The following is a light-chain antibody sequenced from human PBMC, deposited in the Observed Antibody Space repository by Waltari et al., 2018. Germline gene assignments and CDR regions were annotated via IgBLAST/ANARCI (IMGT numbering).Light chain of an antibody. J-gene: IGLJ2*01. CDR2: AVT. Sequence: QSALTPPAAVSGSPGQSLTIPCTGTSRDLGGYNYVSWYQQHPGKAPKLMIYAVTNRPSGVSNRFSCSKSGNTASLTISGLQAEDEAAYYCGSYRSSALEAIFGGGTKLTVL. CDR1: SRDLGGYNY. CDR3: GSYRSSALEAI. V-gene: IGLV2-14*03.